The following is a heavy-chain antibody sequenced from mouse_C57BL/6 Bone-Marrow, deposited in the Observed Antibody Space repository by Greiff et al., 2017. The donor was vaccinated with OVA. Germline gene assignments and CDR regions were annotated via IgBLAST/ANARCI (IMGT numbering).Heavy chain of an antibody. CDR2: ISSGGSYT. D-gene: IGHD1-1*01. CDR1: GFTFSSYG. V-gene: IGHV5-6*01. CDR3: ARGGVLRPFYY. J-gene: IGHJ3*01. Sequence: EVKVVESGGDLVKPGGSLKLSCAASGFTFSSYGMSWVRQTPDKRLEWVATISSGGSYTYYPDSVKGRFTISRDNAKNTLYLQMSSLKSEDTAMYYCARGGVLRPFYYWGQGTLVTVSA.